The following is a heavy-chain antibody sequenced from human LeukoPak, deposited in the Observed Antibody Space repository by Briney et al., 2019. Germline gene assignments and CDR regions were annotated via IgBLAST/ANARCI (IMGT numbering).Heavy chain of an antibody. J-gene: IGHJ4*02. Sequence: GASVKVSCKASGGTFSSYAISWVRQAPGQGLEWMGWINPKSGDPIYVQKFQGRVTLTRDTSIDTVYLELSSLKSDDTAVYYCARGRNNWNYGGFDYWGQGTLVTVSS. CDR3: ARGRNNWNYGGFDY. CDR2: INPKSGDP. V-gene: IGHV1-2*02. D-gene: IGHD1-7*01. CDR1: GGTFSSYA.